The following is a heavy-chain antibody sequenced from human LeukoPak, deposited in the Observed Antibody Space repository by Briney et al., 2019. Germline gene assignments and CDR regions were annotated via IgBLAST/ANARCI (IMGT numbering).Heavy chain of an antibody. V-gene: IGHV3-23*01. CDR1: GFTFSSYA. J-gene: IGHJ4*02. D-gene: IGHD2-2*01. CDR2: ISGSGGST. CDR3: AKDGECSSTSCSLDY. Sequence: GGSLRLSCAASGFTFSSYAMSWVRQAPGKGLEWVSAISGSGGSTYYADSVKGRFTISRDNSKNTLYLQMNSLRAEDTAVYYCAKDGECSSTSCSLDYWGQGTLVTVSS.